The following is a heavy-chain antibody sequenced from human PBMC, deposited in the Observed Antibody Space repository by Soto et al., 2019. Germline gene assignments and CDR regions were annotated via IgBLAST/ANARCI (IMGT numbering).Heavy chain of an antibody. Sequence: SETLSLTCTVSGGSISSSSYYWGWIRQPPGKGLEWIGSIYYSGSTYYNPSLKSRVTISVDTSKNQFSLKVRSVTSADTAVYYCARLGYCSSTSCYIPTYYYYYGMDVWGQGTTVTVSS. CDR1: GGSISSSSYY. CDR3: ARLGYCSSTSCYIPTYYYYYGMDV. J-gene: IGHJ6*02. CDR2: IYYSGST. D-gene: IGHD2-2*02. V-gene: IGHV4-39*01.